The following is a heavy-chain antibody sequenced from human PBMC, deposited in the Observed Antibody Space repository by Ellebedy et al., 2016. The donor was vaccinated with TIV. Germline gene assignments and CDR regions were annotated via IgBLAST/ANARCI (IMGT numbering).Heavy chain of an antibody. CDR2: IYSGGST. J-gene: IGHJ2*01. D-gene: IGHD3-22*01. CDR3: ARVGNYYDSWYFDL. V-gene: IGHV3-66*01. Sequence: GESLKISCAASGFTVSSKYMSWVRQAPGKGLEWVSVIYSGGSTYYADSVKGRFTISRDNSKNTLYLQMNSLRAEDTAVYYCARVGNYYDSWYFDLWGRGTLVTVSS. CDR1: GFTVSSKY.